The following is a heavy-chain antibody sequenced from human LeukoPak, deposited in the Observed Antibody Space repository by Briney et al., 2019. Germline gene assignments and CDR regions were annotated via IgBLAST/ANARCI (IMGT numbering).Heavy chain of an antibody. CDR1: GFTFSTCW. Sequence: GGSLRLSCAASGFTFSTCWISWVRQAPGKGLEWVATIKQDGSENYYVDSVKGRFTIPRDNAKNSLFLQMNSLRAEDTAVYYCARVVGAAPDYWGQGTLVTVSS. CDR2: IKQDGSEN. J-gene: IGHJ4*02. CDR3: ARVVGAAPDY. V-gene: IGHV3-7*03. D-gene: IGHD1-26*01.